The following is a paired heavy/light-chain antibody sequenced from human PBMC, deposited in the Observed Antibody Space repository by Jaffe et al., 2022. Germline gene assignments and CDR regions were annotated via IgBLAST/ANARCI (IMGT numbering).Light chain of an antibody. V-gene: IGKV3-20*01. CDR1: QSVSSSY. CDR2: GAS. Sequence: EIVLTQSPGTLSLSPGERATLSCRASQSVSSSYLAWYQQKPGQAPRLLIYGASSRATGIPDRFSGSGSGTDFTLTISRLEPEDFAVYYCQQYGSSPPKLTFGGGTKVEIK. J-gene: IGKJ4*01. CDR3: QQYGSSPPKLT.
Heavy chain of an antibody. D-gene: IGHD3-10*01. Sequence: QVQLQESGPGLVKPSQTLSLTCTVSGGSISSGSYYWSWIRQPAGKGLEWIGRIYTSGSTNYNPSLKSRVTISVDTSKNQFSLKLSSVTAADTAVYYCARAVGREEGPMVRGVIIGGYYYYYMDVWGKGTTVTVSS. CDR2: IYTSGST. V-gene: IGHV4-61*02. J-gene: IGHJ6*03. CDR1: GGSISSGSYY. CDR3: ARAVGREEGPMVRGVIIGGYYYYYMDV.